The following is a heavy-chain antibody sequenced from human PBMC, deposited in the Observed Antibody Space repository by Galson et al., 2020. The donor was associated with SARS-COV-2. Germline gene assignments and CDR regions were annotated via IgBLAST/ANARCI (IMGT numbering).Heavy chain of an antibody. V-gene: IGHV3-48*04. Sequence: GGSLRLSCAASGFTFSSYSMNWVRQAPGKGLEWVSYISSSRSTIYYTDSVKGRFTISRDNAKNSLYLQMNSLRAEDTAVYYCARDAGTGTLDCWGQGTRVTVSS. D-gene: IGHD1-1*01. CDR1: GFTFSSYS. CDR2: ISSSRSTI. J-gene: IGHJ4*02. CDR3: ARDAGTGTLDC.